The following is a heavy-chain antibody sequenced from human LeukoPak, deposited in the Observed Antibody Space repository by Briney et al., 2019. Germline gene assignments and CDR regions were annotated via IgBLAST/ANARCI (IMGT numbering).Heavy chain of an antibody. D-gene: IGHD3-10*01. J-gene: IGHJ4*02. CDR3: AREFGSGSYTPG. V-gene: IGHV1-2*02. CDR1: GYTFTSYD. CDR2: MNPNSGGT. Sequence: ASVKVSCKASGYTFTSYDINWVRQATGQGLEWMGWMNPNSGGTNYAQKFQGRVTMTRDTSISTAYMELSRLRSDDTAVYYCAREFGSGSYTPGWGQGTLVTVSS.